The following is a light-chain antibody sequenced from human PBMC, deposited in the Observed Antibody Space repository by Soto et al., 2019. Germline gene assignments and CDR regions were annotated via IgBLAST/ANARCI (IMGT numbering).Light chain of an antibody. CDR2: GAS. V-gene: IGKV3-15*01. CDR1: QSVSSN. CDR3: QQYNNWPLYT. J-gene: IGKJ2*01. Sequence: EIVMTQSPATLSVSPGERAALSCRASQSVSSNLAWYQQKPGQAPRLLIYGASTRATGIPARFSGSGSGTEFTLTISSLQSEDFAFYYCQQYNNWPLYTCGQGTKLEIK.